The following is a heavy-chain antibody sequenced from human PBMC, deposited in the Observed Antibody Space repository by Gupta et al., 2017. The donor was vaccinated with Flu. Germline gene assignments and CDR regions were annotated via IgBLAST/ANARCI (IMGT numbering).Heavy chain of an antibody. CDR1: GSTMDDYA. Sequence: EVQMVESGGGLVQPGRSLRLSCAASGSTMDDYAMFWFRRAPGKGLELVSGINWNDGVIGYADSVKGRFTISRDNAKSSLYLQMNSLRPEDTAMYYCAKGGCGGECDPDYWGQGTLVSVSS. D-gene: IGHD2-21*01. J-gene: IGHJ4*02. CDR3: AKGGCGGECDPDY. V-gene: IGHV3-9*01. CDR2: INWNDGVI.